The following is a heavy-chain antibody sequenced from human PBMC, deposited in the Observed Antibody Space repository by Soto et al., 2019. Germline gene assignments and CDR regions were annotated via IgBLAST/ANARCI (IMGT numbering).Heavy chain of an antibody. D-gene: IGHD3-10*01. J-gene: IGHJ4*02. CDR1: GASISSSRYY. Sequence: QPQLQESGPGLLKPSETLSLTCTVSGASISSSRYYWGWIRQPPGKGLEWIGNIYNNGGTYYNPSLTSRVAISVDTTKNQFSLELNSVTAADTAVYYCVSSPSGSNTWKSPVDFCGQGTLVTVSS. CDR3: VSSPSGSNTWKSPVDF. CDR2: IYNNGGT. V-gene: IGHV4-39*01.